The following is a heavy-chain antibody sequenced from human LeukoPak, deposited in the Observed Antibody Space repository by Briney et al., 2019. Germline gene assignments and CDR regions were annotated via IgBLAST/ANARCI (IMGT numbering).Heavy chain of an antibody. Sequence: PSETLSLTCTVSGGSISSYYWSWIRQPPGKGLEWIGYIYYSGSTNYNPSLKSRVTISVDTSKNQFSLKLSSVTAADTAVYYCARRPQSSSWPPDYRGQGTLVTVSS. V-gene: IGHV4-59*08. CDR2: IYYSGST. D-gene: IGHD6-13*01. CDR1: GGSISSYY. J-gene: IGHJ4*02. CDR3: ARRPQSSSWPPDY.